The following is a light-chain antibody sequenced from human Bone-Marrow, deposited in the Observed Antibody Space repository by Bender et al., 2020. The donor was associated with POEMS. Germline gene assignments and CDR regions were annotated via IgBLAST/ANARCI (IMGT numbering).Light chain of an antibody. CDR3: TSYTTSVTRV. CDR2: DVS. J-gene: IGLJ1*01. V-gene: IGLV2-14*01. Sequence: QSVLTQPPSVSGTPGQSITISCTGTSSDVGGYDYVSWYQQHPGKAPKLMIYDVSNRPSGVSNRFSGSKSGNTASLTISGLQAEDEADYYCTSYTTSVTRVFGTGTTVTVL. CDR1: SSDVGGYDY.